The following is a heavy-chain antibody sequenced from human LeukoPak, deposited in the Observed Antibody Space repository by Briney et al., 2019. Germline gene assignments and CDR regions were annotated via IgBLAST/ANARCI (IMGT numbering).Heavy chain of an antibody. CDR3: SRNYYGSGSLDY. V-gene: IGHV4-59*08. Sequence: PSETLSLTCTVSGASISSYYWTWIRQPPGKELEWIGYIYYSGSTNYNPSLQSRVTMSVDKSKSQFSLKLSSVTAADTAVYFCSRNYYGSGSLDYWGQGTLVTVSS. CDR2: IYYSGST. CDR1: GASISSYY. D-gene: IGHD3-10*01. J-gene: IGHJ4*02.